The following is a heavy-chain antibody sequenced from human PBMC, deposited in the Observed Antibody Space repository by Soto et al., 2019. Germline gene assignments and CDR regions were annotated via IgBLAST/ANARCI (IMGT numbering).Heavy chain of an antibody. J-gene: IGHJ6*03. CDR1: GGATTRTNTY. V-gene: IGHV4-39*01. CDR3: ARTPDEHYYYYMDV. Sequence: TESLSPTCTVSGGATTRTNTYPSRIPHRPGTGLEWLRRISNGGSTYYNPSLKSRVTISVDTSKNQFSLKLTSVTAADTAVYYCARTPDEHYYYYMDVGGKGTTVTVSS. CDR2: ISNGGST.